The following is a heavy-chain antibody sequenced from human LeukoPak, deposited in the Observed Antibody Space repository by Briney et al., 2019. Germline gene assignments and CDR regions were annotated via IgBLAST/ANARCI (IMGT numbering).Heavy chain of an antibody. J-gene: IGHJ4*02. CDR3: ARDRGSGSCYYFDY. D-gene: IGHD1-26*01. V-gene: IGHV4-4*07. CDR2: IYTSGST. Sequence: SETLSFTCTVSGGSISSYSWSWLRQPAGKGREWIGRIYTSGSTNSDPSLKSRVTMSEDTSKIQFSLKLSSVTAADTAVYYCARDRGSGSCYYFDYWGQGTLATVSS. CDR1: GGSISSYS.